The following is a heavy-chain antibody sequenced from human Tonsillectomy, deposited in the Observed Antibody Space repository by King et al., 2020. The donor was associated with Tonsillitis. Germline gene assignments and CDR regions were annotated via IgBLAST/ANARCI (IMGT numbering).Heavy chain of an antibody. CDR3: RGSSSSKDRSPKNPMDDY. Sequence: VQLQESGPGLVKPSQTLSLTCTVSGGSITSGNYYWSWIRQPAGSGLEWIGRIYTSGSTSYNPSLESRVTMSVDTSKNQISLNLTSVTAADTAVYYCRGSSSSKDRSPKNPMDDYWGQGTLVIVSS. CDR2: IYTSGST. D-gene: IGHD6-13*01. V-gene: IGHV4-61*02. J-gene: IGHJ4*02. CDR1: GGSITSGNYY.